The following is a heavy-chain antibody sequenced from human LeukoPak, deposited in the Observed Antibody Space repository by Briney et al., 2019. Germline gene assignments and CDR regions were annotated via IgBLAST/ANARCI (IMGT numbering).Heavy chain of an antibody. CDR1: GFTFSSYS. CDR3: ARDPGGYCSSTSYPNWFDP. CDR2: ISSSSSYI. Sequence: GGSLRLSCAASGFTFSSYSMNWVRQAPGKGLEWVSSISSSSSYIYYADSVKGRFTISRDNAKNSLYLQMNSLRAEDTAVYYCARDPGGYCSSTSYPNWFDPWGQGTLVTVSS. J-gene: IGHJ5*02. V-gene: IGHV3-21*01. D-gene: IGHD2-2*01.